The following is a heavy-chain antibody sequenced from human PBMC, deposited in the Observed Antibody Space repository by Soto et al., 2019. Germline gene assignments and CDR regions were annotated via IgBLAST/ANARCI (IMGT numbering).Heavy chain of an antibody. J-gene: IGHJ6*02. CDR2: MNPNSGNT. V-gene: IGHV1-8*01. CDR1: GYTFTSYD. D-gene: IGHD1-1*01. CDR3: AIRHDGRQSSMDV. Sequence: QVQLVQSGAEVKKPGASVKVSCKASGYTFTSYDINWVRQVTGQGLEWMGWMNPNSGNTGYAQKLQGRVTLTRNTSMSTAYMELGSLGYEDTAVYYCAIRHDGRQSSMDVWGQGTTVTVSS.